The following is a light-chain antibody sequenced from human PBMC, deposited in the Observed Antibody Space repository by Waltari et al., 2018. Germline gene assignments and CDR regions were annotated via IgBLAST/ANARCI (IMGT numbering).Light chain of an antibody. V-gene: IGLV8-61*01. CDR3: ALYMGSGIWV. Sequence: QPVVTQEPSLSVSPGGTVTLTCALSSGSLSTTSYATWYQQTPGPAPRTPVYKANARSSGGPDRFSCSIRGNTAALTITGAQADDESDYYCALYMGSGIWVFGGGTRLTVL. CDR2: KAN. J-gene: IGLJ3*02. CDR1: SGSLSTTSY.